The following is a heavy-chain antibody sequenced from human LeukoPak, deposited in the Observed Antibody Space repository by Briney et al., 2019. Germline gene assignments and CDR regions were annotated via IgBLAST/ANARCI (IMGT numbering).Heavy chain of an antibody. V-gene: IGHV3-53*05. D-gene: IGHD6-13*01. CDR2: IYSGGST. CDR1: GFTVSSNY. Sequence: GGSLRLSCAASGFTVSSNYMSWVRQAPGKGLEWVSVIYSGGSTYYADSVKGRFTISRDNSKNSLYLQMNSLRAEDTALYYCAKDKEGSSSWVDYWGQGTLVTVSS. CDR3: AKDKEGSSSWVDY. J-gene: IGHJ4*02.